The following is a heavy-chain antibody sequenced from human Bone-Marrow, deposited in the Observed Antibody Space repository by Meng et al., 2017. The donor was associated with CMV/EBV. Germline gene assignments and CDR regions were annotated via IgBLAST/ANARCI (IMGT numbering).Heavy chain of an antibody. CDR2: ISGYNGNT. CDR1: GHTFTNYA. Sequence: ASVKVSCKASGHTFTNYAFSWVRQAPGQGLEWMGWISGYNGNTNYAQNFQGRVTMTTDTSTNTAYMELRSLRSDDTAVYYCATDFPDTVFGLRNGMDVWGQGTTVTVSS. CDR3: ATDFPDTVFGLRNGMDV. V-gene: IGHV1-18*01. D-gene: IGHD3/OR15-3a*01. J-gene: IGHJ6*02.